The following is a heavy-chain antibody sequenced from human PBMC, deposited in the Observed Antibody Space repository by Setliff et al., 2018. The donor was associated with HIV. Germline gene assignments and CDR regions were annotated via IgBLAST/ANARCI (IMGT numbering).Heavy chain of an antibody. CDR1: GDSVSSRSYY. J-gene: IGHJ4*02. D-gene: IGHD3-3*01. Sequence: NPSETLSLTCSVSGDSVSSRSYYWGWIRQSPGKGLEWIGSIYFNGITHDNPSLKSRVTTSVDMSKNQFSLKLSSVTAAGTAIYYCVTVVQDDLGVALFDYWGQGTLVTVSS. CDR2: IYFNGIT. CDR3: VTVVQDDLGVALFDY. V-gene: IGHV4-39*01.